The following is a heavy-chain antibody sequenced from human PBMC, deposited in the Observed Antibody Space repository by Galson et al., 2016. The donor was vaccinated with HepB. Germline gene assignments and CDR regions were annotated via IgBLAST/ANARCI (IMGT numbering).Heavy chain of an antibody. Sequence: SETLSLTCSASDNSLGSPSYYWAWIRQPPGKGLEWIGSLYDFDDRDIKYNPSLTGRATVSKDTSKRQFYLTLRSVTTADTAVYFCSRVGARTGYNVFYFPAMDVWGQGTMVTVSS. CDR1: DNSLGSPSYY. D-gene: IGHD1-26*01. CDR2: LYDFDDRDI. V-gene: IGHV4-39*07. J-gene: IGHJ6*02. CDR3: SRVGARTGYNVFYFPAMDV.